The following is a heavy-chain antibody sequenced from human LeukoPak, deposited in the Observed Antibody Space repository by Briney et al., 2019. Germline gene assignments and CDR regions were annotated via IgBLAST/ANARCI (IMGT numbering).Heavy chain of an antibody. Sequence: GSLRLSCAASGFTFSTYAMSWIRQPPGKGLEWIGEINHSGSTNYNPSLKSRVTISVDTSKNQFSLKLSSVTAADTAVYYCARALPYCSSTSCPRNWFDPWGQGTLVTVSS. CDR3: ARALPYCSSTSCPRNWFDP. V-gene: IGHV4-34*01. CDR2: INHSGST. J-gene: IGHJ5*02. D-gene: IGHD2-2*01. CDR1: GFTFSTYA.